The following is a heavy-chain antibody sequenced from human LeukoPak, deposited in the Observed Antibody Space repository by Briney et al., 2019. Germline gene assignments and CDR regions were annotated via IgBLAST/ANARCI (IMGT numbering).Heavy chain of an antibody. CDR1: GFTFSSYA. J-gene: IGHJ4*02. CDR3: ASGYSSGWYFDY. V-gene: IGHV3-30*04. Sequence: GRSLRLSCAASGFTFSSYAMHWVRQAPGKAPEFPAVISYDGSNKYYADSVKGRFTISRDNSENTLYLQMNSLRAEDTAVYYCASGYSSGWYFDYWGQGTLVTVSS. CDR2: ISYDGSNK. D-gene: IGHD6-19*01.